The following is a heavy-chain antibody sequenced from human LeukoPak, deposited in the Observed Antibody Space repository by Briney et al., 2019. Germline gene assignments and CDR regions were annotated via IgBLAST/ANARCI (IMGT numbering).Heavy chain of an antibody. CDR3: VRDSHYSDSRTYYYYMDV. J-gene: IGHJ6*03. D-gene: IGHD3-22*01. V-gene: IGHV3-7*01. CDR1: GFTFSSYA. Sequence: PGGSLRLSCAASGFTFSSYAMSWVRQAPGKGLEWVANIKQDESEKNYVDSVKGRFTISRDNAKNSLFLLMFSPRAEDTAVYYCVRDSHYSDSRTYYYYMDVWGKGTTVTVSS. CDR2: IKQDESEK.